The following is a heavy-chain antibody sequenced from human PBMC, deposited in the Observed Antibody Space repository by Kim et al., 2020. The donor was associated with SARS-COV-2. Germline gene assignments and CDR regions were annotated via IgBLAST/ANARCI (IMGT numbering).Heavy chain of an antibody. D-gene: IGHD6-19*01. CDR2: INWNGGST. J-gene: IGHJ6*02. CDR1: GFTFGDYG. CDR3: ARGRKQWLTYYYYYGMDV. Sequence: GGSLRLSCAASGFTFGDYGMSWVRQAPGKGLEGVSGINWNGGSTGYADSVKGRFTISRDNAKNSLYLQMNSLRAEDTALYYCARGRKQWLTYYYYYGMDVWGPGTTVTVSS. V-gene: IGHV3-20*04.